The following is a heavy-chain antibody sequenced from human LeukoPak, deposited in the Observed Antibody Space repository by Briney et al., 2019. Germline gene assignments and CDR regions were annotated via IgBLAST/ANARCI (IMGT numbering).Heavy chain of an antibody. Sequence: GGSLRLSCAASGITFSAYAMSWVRQAPGKGLEWVSTISGGGGSTYYADSVKGRFTISRYNSKNTLYLQMNSLRAEDTAVYYCAKFIAYGAYGNDAFDIWGQGTMVTVSS. CDR2: ISGGGGST. D-gene: IGHD4-17*01. V-gene: IGHV3-23*01. J-gene: IGHJ3*02. CDR1: GITFSAYA. CDR3: AKFIAYGAYGNDAFDI.